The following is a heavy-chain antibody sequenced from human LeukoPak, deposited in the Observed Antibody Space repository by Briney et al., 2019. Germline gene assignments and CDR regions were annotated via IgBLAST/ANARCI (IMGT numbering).Heavy chain of an antibody. Sequence: ASVKVSCKASGYTFTSYDINWVRQATGQGLEWMGWMNPNSGNTGYAQKFRGRVTMTRNTSTSTAYMELSSLRSEDTAVYYCARGVSGDGQPTDYWGQGTLVTVSS. CDR1: GYTFTSYD. J-gene: IGHJ4*02. CDR2: MNPNSGNT. V-gene: IGHV1-8*01. D-gene: IGHD3-16*02. CDR3: ARGVSGDGQPTDY.